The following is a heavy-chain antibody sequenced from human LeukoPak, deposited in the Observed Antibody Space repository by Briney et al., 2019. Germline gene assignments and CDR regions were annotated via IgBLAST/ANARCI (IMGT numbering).Heavy chain of an antibody. D-gene: IGHD5-18*01. CDR1: GYTFTSYG. CDR3: ARTAPGYTRGKFDP. J-gene: IGHJ5*02. Sequence: GASVKVSCKASGYTFTSYGISWVRQAPGQGLEWMGWISAYNGNTNYAQKLQGRVTMTTDTSTSTAYMELRSLRSDDTAVYYCARTAPGYTRGKFDPWGQGTLVTVSS. CDR2: ISAYNGNT. V-gene: IGHV1-18*01.